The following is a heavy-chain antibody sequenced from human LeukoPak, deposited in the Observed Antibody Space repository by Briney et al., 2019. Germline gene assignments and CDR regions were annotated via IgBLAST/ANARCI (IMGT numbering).Heavy chain of an antibody. V-gene: IGHV4-59*08. Sequence: SETLSLTCNVSGGSISSYYWSWIRQPPGQGLEWIGYIYYSGSTYYNPSLKSRVTISEDTSKNQFFLKLTSVTAADTAVYYCARQGYYDSRGYDAFDIWGQGTMVTVSS. CDR2: IYYSGST. CDR1: GGSISSYY. D-gene: IGHD3-22*01. CDR3: ARQGYYDSRGYDAFDI. J-gene: IGHJ3*02.